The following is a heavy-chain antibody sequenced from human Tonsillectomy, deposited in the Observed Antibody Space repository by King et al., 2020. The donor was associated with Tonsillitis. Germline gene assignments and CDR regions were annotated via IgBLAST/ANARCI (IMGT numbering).Heavy chain of an antibody. CDR2: ISLDSDRI. CDR3: GKDISPGGMDL. V-gene: IGHV3-9*01. CDR1: GLTLDKYA. D-gene: IGHD7-27*01. Sequence: VQLVESGGDLVQPGGSLRLSCAASGLTLDKYAMHWVRQPPGKGLEWVSAISLDSDRIGYADSVKGRFTISRDNAKNSVYLEMNSLRAEDTALYYCGKDISPGGMDLWGQGTTVTVSS. J-gene: IGHJ6*02.